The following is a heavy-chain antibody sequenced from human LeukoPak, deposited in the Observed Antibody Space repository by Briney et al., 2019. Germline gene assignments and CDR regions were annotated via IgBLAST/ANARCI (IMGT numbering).Heavy chain of an antibody. D-gene: IGHD2-2*01. CDR3: ARERIVVVPAANNPLVYYYGMDV. CDR1: GYTFTSYG. Sequence: ASVKVSCKASGYTFTSYGISWVRQAPGQGLEWMGWISAYNGNTNYAQKLQGRVTMTTDTSTSTAYMELRSLRSDDTAVYYCARERIVVVPAANNPLVYYYGMDVWGQGTTVTVSS. J-gene: IGHJ6*02. CDR2: ISAYNGNT. V-gene: IGHV1-18*01.